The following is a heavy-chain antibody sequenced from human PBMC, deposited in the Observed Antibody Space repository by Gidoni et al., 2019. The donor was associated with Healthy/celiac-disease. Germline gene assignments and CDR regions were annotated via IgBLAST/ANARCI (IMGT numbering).Heavy chain of an antibody. V-gene: IGHV3-48*03. CDR2: ISSSGSTI. J-gene: IGHJ4*02. CDR1: GFTFSSYE. D-gene: IGHD6-19*01. CDR3: ARDLGIAVAGGNY. Sequence: EVQLVESGGGLVQPGGSLRLSCAASGFTFSSYEMNWVRQAPGKGLEWVSYISSSGSTIYYADSVKGRFTISRDNAKNSLHLQMNSLRAEDTAVYYCARDLGIAVAGGNYWGQGTLVTVSS.